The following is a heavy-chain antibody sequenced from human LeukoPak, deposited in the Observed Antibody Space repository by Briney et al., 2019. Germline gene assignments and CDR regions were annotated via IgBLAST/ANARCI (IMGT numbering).Heavy chain of an antibody. CDR2: IWYDGSNK. D-gene: IGHD2-2*01. J-gene: IGHJ6*02. CDR3: ARFPQDCSSTSCYYYYYYGMDV. Sequence: GGSLRLSCAASGFTSSSYGMHWVRQAPGKGLEWVAVIWYDGSNKYYADSVKGRFTISRDNSKNTLYLQMNSLRAEDTAVYYCARFPQDCSSTSCYYYYYYGMDVWGQGTTVTVSS. CDR1: GFTSSSYG. V-gene: IGHV3-33*01.